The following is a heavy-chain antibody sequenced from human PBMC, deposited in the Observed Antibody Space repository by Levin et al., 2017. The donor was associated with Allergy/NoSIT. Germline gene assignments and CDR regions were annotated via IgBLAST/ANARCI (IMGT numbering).Heavy chain of an antibody. J-gene: IGHJ5*02. Sequence: GGSLRLSCAASGFTFSDYYMSWIRQAPGKGLEWVSYISSSGSTIYYADSVKGRFTISRDNAKNSLYLQMNSLRAEDTAVYYCARVNYYDSSGSYNWFDPWGQGTLVTVSS. CDR2: ISSSGSTI. D-gene: IGHD3-22*01. V-gene: IGHV3-11*01. CDR3: ARVNYYDSSGSYNWFDP. CDR1: GFTFSDYY.